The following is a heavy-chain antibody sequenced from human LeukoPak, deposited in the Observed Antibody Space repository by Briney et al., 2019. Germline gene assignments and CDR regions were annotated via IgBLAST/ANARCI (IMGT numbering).Heavy chain of an antibody. Sequence: TGGSLRLSCAASGFTFSSYSMNWVRQAPGKGLEWVASINEDGSEIHYVDSVKGRFTISRDNAKDSLYLQMNSLTAEDTAMYYCVRAYHPGGWFDPWGQGTLVTVSS. J-gene: IGHJ5*02. CDR2: INEDGSEI. V-gene: IGHV3-7*04. CDR1: GFTFSSYS. CDR3: VRAYHPGGWFDP. D-gene: IGHD2-21*01.